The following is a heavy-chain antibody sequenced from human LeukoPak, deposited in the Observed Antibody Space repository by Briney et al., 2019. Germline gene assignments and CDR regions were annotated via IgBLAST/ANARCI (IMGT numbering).Heavy chain of an antibody. V-gene: IGHV4-30-2*01. CDR2: IYHSGST. Sequence: SETLSLTCAVSGGSISSGGYSWSWLRQPPGKGLEWIGYIYHSGSTYYNPSLKSRVTISVDRSKNQFSLKLTSVTAADTAVYYCARGGGYLGGNWFDLWGQGTLVTVSS. D-gene: IGHD5-24*01. CDR3: ARGGGYLGGNWFDL. CDR1: GGSISSGGYS. J-gene: IGHJ5*02.